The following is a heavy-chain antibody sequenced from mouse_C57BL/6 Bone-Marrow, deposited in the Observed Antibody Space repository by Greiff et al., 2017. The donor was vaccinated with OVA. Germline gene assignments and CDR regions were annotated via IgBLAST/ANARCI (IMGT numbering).Heavy chain of an antibody. CDR1: GYSFTSDY. CDR3: ARIPYYYGTMDY. Sequence: VQLKESGPGLAKPSPSLSLTCSVTGYSFTSDYWNWIRKFPGNKLEYMGYIIYSGSTSYNQSLISRISITRDTSKNQYFLQLNSVTTEDTATYYFARIPYYYGTMDYWGQGTSVTVSA. CDR2: IIYSGST. V-gene: IGHV3-8*01. J-gene: IGHJ4*01. D-gene: IGHD1-1*01.